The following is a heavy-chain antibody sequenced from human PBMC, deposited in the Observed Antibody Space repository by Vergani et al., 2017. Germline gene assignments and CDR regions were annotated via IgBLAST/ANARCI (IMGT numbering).Heavy chain of an antibody. CDR1: GYTFTSYA. CDR2: INTNTGNP. CDR3: ARDMRKRWLQLGGSYYYGMDV. Sequence: QVQLVQSGAEVKKPGASVKVSCKASGYTFTSYAMNWVRQAPGQGLEWMGWINTNTGNPTYAQGFTGRFVFSLDTSVSTAYLQISSLKAEDTAVDYCARDMRKRWLQLGGSYYYGMDVWGQGTTVTVSS. J-gene: IGHJ6*02. V-gene: IGHV7-4-1*02. D-gene: IGHD5-24*01.